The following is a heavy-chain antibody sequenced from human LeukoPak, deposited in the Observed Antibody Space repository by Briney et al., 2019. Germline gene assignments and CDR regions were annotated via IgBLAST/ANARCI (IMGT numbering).Heavy chain of an antibody. Sequence: GGSLRLSCAASGFTFDDYAMHWVRQAPGKGLEWVSGISWNSGSIGYADSVKGRFTISRDNAKNSLYLQMNSLRAEDTALYYCAKDILGVTNLGEFDYWGQGTLVTVSS. D-gene: IGHD3-10*01. J-gene: IGHJ4*02. CDR2: ISWNSGSI. CDR1: GFTFDDYA. V-gene: IGHV3-9*01. CDR3: AKDILGVTNLGEFDY.